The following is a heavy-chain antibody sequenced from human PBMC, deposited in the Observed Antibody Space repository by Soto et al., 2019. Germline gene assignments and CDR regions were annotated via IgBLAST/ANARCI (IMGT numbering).Heavy chain of an antibody. CDR3: ARDRDEAVAAGAFSNDY. CDR2: ISAYNGNT. D-gene: IGHD6-19*01. V-gene: IGHV1-18*01. CDR1: GYTFTSYG. J-gene: IGHJ4*02. Sequence: GASVKVSCKASGYTFTSYGISWVRQAPGQGLEWMGWISAYNGNTNYAQKLQGRVTMTTDTSTSTAYMELRSLRSDDTAVYYCARDRDEAVAAGAFSNDYWGQGTLVTVSS.